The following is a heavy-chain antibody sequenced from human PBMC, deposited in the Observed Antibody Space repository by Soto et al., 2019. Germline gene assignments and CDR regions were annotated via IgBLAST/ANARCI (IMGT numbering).Heavy chain of an antibody. CDR1: GGSFRGYH. CDR3: ARGLSSSATFYHYYGMDV. V-gene: IGHV4-34*01. Sequence: QVQLQQWGAGLLKPSETLSLTCAVYGGSFRGYHWSWIRQPPGKGLEWIGEINHSVSTNYNPSLKSRVIISLETSKNQFSLILTSVTAADTAVYYCARGLSSSATFYHYYGMDVWGQGTTVTVSS. D-gene: IGHD6-6*01. CDR2: INHSVST. J-gene: IGHJ6*02.